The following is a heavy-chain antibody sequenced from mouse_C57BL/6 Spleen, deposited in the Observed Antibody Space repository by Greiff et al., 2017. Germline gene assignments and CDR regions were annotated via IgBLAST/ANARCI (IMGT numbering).Heavy chain of an antibody. CDR3: ARNWEGPMDY. CDR2: ISSGGSYT. J-gene: IGHJ4*01. Sequence: EVQGVESGGDLVKPGGSLKLSCAASGFTFSSYGMSWVRQTPDKRLEWVATISSGGSYTYYPDSVKGRFTISRDNAKNTLYLQMSSLKSEDTAMYYCARNWEGPMDYWGQGTSVTVSS. D-gene: IGHD4-1*01. V-gene: IGHV5-6*01. CDR1: GFTFSSYG.